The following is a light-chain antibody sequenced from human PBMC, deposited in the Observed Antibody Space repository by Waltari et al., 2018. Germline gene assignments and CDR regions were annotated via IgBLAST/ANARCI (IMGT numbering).Light chain of an antibody. J-gene: IGKJ4*01. Sequence: EVVMTQSPATLSVSPGERATLSCRASQSVSSSLAWYQQKPGQAPRLLIYGASSRATGIPARFSGSGFGTDFTLTISSLQSEDFAVYYCQQSYSTPLTFGGGTKVEIK. CDR2: GAS. CDR3: QQSYSTPLT. V-gene: IGKV3-15*01. CDR1: QSVSSS.